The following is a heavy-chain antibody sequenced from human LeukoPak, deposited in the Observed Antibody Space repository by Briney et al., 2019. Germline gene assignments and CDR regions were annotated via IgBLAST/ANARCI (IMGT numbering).Heavy chain of an antibody. CDR2: INHSGST. Sequence: SDTLSLTCNVSGGSFSGFYWNWIRQSPGKGLEWIGEINHSGSTNYSPSLKNRITISLDTSKNQFSLKLASVTAADTAGYYCARDASYYYGLDVWGQGTTVTVSS. CDR1: GGSFSGFY. J-gene: IGHJ6*02. CDR3: ARDASYYYGLDV. V-gene: IGHV4-34*01.